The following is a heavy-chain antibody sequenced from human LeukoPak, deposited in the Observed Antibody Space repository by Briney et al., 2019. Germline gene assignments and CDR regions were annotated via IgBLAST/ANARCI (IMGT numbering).Heavy chain of an antibody. V-gene: IGHV4-39*01. D-gene: IGHD1-26*01. CDR2: IYYSGST. Sequence: SETLSLTCTVSGGSISSSSYYWGWIRQPPGKGLEWIGSIYYSGSTYYNPSLESRVTISVDTSKNQFSLKLSSVTAADTAVYYCARVSVNYSGSLDAFDIWGQGTMVTVSS. J-gene: IGHJ3*02. CDR1: GGSISSSSYY. CDR3: ARVSVNYSGSLDAFDI.